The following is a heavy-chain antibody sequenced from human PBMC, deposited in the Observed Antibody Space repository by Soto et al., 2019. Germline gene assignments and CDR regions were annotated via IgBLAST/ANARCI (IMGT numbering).Heavy chain of an antibody. CDR2: ISAYNGNT. V-gene: IGHV1-18*01. CDR1: GGTFSSYA. Sequence: QVQLVQSGAEVKKPGSSVKVSCKASGGTFSSYAISWVRQAPGQGLEWMGGISAYNGNTNYAQKLQGRVTMTTDTSTSTAYMELRSLRSDDTAVYYCARVRSYSSSWTDFDYWGQGTLVTVSS. J-gene: IGHJ4*02. CDR3: ARVRSYSSSWTDFDY. D-gene: IGHD6-13*01.